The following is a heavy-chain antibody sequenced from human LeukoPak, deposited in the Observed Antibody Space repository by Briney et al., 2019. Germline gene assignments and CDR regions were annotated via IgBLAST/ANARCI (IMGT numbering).Heavy chain of an antibody. V-gene: IGHV3-23*01. Sequence: VQPGGSLRLSCEVSGFTFSSYVMSWVRQAPGKGLKWVSAISTGGGSTYYADFVKGRFTISRDNSKNTLYLQMNSLRAEDTAVYYCAKQYTPPDYWGQGTLVTVSS. CDR2: ISTGGGST. J-gene: IGHJ4*02. D-gene: IGHD1-14*01. CDR1: GFTFSSYV. CDR3: AKQYTPPDY.